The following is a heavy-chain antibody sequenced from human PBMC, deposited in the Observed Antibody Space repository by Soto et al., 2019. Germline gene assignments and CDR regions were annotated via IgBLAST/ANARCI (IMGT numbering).Heavy chain of an antibody. CDR3: THRRNSCRVGTCLVVFDP. D-gene: IGHD6-13*01. CDR2: IYVNGDK. CDR1: GFSLTTVAVA. V-gene: IGHV2-5*01. J-gene: IGHJ5*02. Sequence: QITLRESGPTLVKPTQTLTLTCSFSGFSLTTVAVAVGWIRQPPGRTLAWVALIYVNGDKYYNPSLNNRLTITQDTSKNQVVLTMANMDPVVTATYYCTHRRNSCRVGTCLVVFDPWGQGTLGTVSS.